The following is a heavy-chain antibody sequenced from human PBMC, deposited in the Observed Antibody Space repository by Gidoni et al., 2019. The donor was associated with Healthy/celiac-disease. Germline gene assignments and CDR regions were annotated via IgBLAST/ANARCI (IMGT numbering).Heavy chain of an antibody. D-gene: IGHD2-15*01. CDR1: GGTFRRYA. V-gene: IGHV1-69*01. Sequence: QVQLVQSGAEVKKPGSSVMVPCKASGGTFRRYAIRWVRQDPGQGPEWMGEIIPICGTANYAQKFQGRVTITADESTSTAYMELSSLRSEDTAVYYCAREGYCSGGSGYPAYGMDVWGQGTTVTVSS. J-gene: IGHJ6*02. CDR2: IIPICGTA. CDR3: AREGYCSGGSGYPAYGMDV.